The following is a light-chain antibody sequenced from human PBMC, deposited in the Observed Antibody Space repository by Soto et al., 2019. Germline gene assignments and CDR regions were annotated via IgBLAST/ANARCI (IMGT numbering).Light chain of an antibody. CDR1: QSVSSSY. CDR3: QQHRRSPLVT. V-gene: IGKV3-20*01. J-gene: IGKJ5*01. CDR2: GAS. Sequence: EIVLTQSPGTLSLSPGDRATLSCRASQSVSSSYLAWYQQKPGQAPRLLIYGASSRATGIPDRFSGSGSETDFTLTISRLEPEDYAVYYCQQHRRSPLVTFGQGTRLEIK.